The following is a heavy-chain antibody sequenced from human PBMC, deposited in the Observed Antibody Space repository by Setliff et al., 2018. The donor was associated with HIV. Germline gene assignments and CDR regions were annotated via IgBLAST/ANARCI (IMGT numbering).Heavy chain of an antibody. V-gene: IGHV1-69*13. CDR1: GYSFSKYG. D-gene: IGHD3-3*01. Sequence: SVKVSCKASGYSFSKYGISWVRQAPGQGLEWMGWITPISGTANYAQKFQGRVTIAADEFTSTAYMELSSLRSEDTAVYFCATLELGTLDGFDIWGQGTMVTVSS. J-gene: IGHJ3*02. CDR3: ATLELGTLDGFDI. CDR2: ITPISGTA.